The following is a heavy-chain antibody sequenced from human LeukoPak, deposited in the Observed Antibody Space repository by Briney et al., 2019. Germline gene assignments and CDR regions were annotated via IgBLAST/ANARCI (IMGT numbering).Heavy chain of an antibody. CDR1: GGSISSNNW. CDR2: INHSGST. Sequence: SETLSLTCAVSGGSISSNNWWGWVRQPPGKGLEWIGEINHSGSTNYNPSLKSRVTISVDTSKNQFSLKLSSVTAADTAVYYCARIGCSSTSCYYYYYYGMDVWGQGTTVTVSS. V-gene: IGHV4-4*02. J-gene: IGHJ6*02. D-gene: IGHD2-2*01. CDR3: ARIGCSSTSCYYYYYYGMDV.